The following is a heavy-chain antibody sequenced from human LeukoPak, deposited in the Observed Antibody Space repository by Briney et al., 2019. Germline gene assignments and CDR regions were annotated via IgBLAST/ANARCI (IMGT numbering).Heavy chain of an antibody. CDR1: GFTFSSYG. CDR3: ARERYSGYGNYFDY. V-gene: IGHV3-23*01. CDR2: ISGSGGST. Sequence: GGSLRLSCAASGFTFSSYGMSWVRQAPGKGLEWVSAISGSGGSTYYADSVKGRFTISRDNSKNTLYLQMNSLRAEDTALYYCARERYSGYGNYFDYWGQGTLVTVSS. D-gene: IGHD5-12*01. J-gene: IGHJ4*02.